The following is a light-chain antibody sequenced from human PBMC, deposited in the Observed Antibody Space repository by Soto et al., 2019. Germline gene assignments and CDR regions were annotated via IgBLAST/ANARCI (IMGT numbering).Light chain of an antibody. CDR3: LQYHTYPWT. CDR1: QAFTNY. V-gene: IGKV1-8*01. J-gene: IGKJ1*01. Sequence: IRMTQSPSSLSASTGDTVTITCRASQAFTNYLAWYQQKPGEAPKLLIHTVFILQTGVPSRFSGSGSGIDFTLTISYLQSEDFATYYCLQYHTYPWTFGQGTKVEI. CDR2: TVF.